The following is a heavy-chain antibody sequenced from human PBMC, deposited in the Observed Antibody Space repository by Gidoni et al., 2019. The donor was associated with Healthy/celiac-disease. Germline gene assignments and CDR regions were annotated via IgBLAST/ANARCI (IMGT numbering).Heavy chain of an antibody. V-gene: IGHV1-2*02. CDR2: INPNSGGT. CDR3: ARFTRGYDSSGYGGYFDL. CDR1: GYTFTGYY. Sequence: QVQLVQSGAEVKKPGASVKVSCTASGYTFTGYYLHWVRQAPGQGLEWMGWINPNSGGTNYAQKFQGRVTMTRDTSISTAYMELSRLRSDDTAVYYCARFTRGYDSSGYGGYFDLWGRGTLVTVSS. J-gene: IGHJ2*01. D-gene: IGHD3-22*01.